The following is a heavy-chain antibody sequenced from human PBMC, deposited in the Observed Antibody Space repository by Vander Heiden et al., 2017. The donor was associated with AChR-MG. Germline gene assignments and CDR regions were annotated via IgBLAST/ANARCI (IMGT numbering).Heavy chain of an antibody. CDR1: GFTFSSYG. V-gene: IGHV3-30*18. CDR2: ISYDGSNK. Sequence: QVQLVESGGGVVQPGRSLRLSCAASGFTFSSYGMHWVRQAPGKGLEWVAVISYDGSNKYYADSVKGRFTISRDNSKNTLYLQMNSLRAEDTAVYYCAKEKSPEFLEEWGAFDIWGQGTMVTVSS. CDR3: AKEKSPEFLEEWGAFDI. D-gene: IGHD3-3*01. J-gene: IGHJ3*02.